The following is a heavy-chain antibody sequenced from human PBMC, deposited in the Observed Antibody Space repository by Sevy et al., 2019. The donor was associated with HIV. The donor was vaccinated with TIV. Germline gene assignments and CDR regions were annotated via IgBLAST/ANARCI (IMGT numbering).Heavy chain of an antibody. CDR2: IKSKTDGGTT. CDR1: GFTVSDAW. CDR3: TLEGLYCSGGTCYSEGFDS. V-gene: IGHV3-15*01. J-gene: IGHJ4*02. Sequence: GGSLRLSCAAFGFTVSDAWMSWVRQAPGKGLQWVGRIKSKTDGGTTDDVTPVKGRFTISRDDSKNTLYLQINSLKTEDTAVYYCTLEGLYCSGGTCYSEGFDSWGQGILVTVSS. D-gene: IGHD2-15*01.